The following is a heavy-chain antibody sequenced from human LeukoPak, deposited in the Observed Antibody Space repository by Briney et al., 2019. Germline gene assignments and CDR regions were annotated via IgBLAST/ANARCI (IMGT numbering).Heavy chain of an antibody. CDR1: GFTFSDYY. D-gene: IGHD6-6*01. CDR2: ISSSGSTI. Sequence: GGSLRLSCAASGFTFSDYYMSWIRQAPGKGLEWVSYISSSGSTIYYADSVKGRFTISRDNAKNSLYLQMNSLRAEDTAVYYCARGPPQQLALLPSFDYWGQGTLVTVSS. J-gene: IGHJ4*02. V-gene: IGHV3-11*04. CDR3: ARGPPQQLALLPSFDY.